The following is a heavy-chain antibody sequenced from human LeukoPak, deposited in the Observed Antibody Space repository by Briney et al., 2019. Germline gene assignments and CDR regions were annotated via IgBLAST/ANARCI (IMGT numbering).Heavy chain of an antibody. V-gene: IGHV3-21*01. CDR3: ASTLRGWYPSHFDY. CDR1: GFTFSSYS. Sequence: PGGSLRLSCAASGFTFSSYSMNWVRQAPGKGLEWVSSISSSSSYIYYADSVKGRFTISRDNAKNSLYLQMNSLRAEDTAVYYCASTLRGWYPSHFDYWGQGTLVTVSS. D-gene: IGHD6-19*01. J-gene: IGHJ4*02. CDR2: ISSSSSYI.